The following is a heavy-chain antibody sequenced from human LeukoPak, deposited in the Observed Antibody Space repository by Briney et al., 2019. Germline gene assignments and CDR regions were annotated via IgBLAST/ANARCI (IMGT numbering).Heavy chain of an antibody. D-gene: IGHD4-17*01. CDR1: GYTFTSYY. Sequence: AXVKVSCKASGYTFTSYYMHWVRQAPGQGLEWMGIINPSGGSTSYAQKFQGRVTMTRDTSTSTVYMELSSLRSEDSALYYCARGERGVHDYGDYVPFYWGQGTLVTVSS. V-gene: IGHV1-46*01. J-gene: IGHJ4*02. CDR3: ARGERGVHDYGDYVPFY. CDR2: INPSGGST.